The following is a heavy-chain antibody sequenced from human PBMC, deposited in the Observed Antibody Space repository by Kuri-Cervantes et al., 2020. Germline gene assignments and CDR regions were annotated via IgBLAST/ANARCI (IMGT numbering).Heavy chain of an antibody. CDR1: GASFRGYY. V-gene: IGHV4-34*01. CDR2: INHSGST. Sequence: SEPLSLTCAVYGASFRGYYWSWIRQPPGKGLEWIGEINHSGSTNYNPSLKSRVTISVDKSKNQFSLKLSSVTAADTAVYYCATMTTEPQTTPPPALDYWGQGTLVTVSS. J-gene: IGHJ4*02. CDR3: ATMTTEPQTTPPPALDY. D-gene: IGHD4-17*01.